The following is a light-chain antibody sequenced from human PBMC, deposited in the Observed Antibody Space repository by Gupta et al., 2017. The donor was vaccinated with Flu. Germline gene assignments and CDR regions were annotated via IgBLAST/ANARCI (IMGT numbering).Light chain of an antibody. J-gene: IGLJ2*01. Sequence: FLLTQPPSVSESPGKTVTISCTRSSGSIVTNYVQWYQQRPGTSPSAVMYEDNKRHSGVTARFAGSIDSSANSASLTTTGLKTEDEADYFCQSEDIGTRDVIFGGGTKLTVL. CDR3: QSEDIGTRDVI. CDR2: EDN. CDR1: SGSIVTNY. V-gene: IGLV6-57*01.